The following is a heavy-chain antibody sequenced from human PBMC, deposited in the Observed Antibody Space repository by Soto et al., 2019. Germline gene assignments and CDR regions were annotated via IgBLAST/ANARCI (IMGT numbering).Heavy chain of an antibody. D-gene: IGHD6-19*01. CDR2: ISGFNGNT. V-gene: IGHV1-18*01. CDR1: GYTFASHG. Sequence: QVQLVQSGPEVKKPGASVKVSCKASGYTFASHGFSWVRQAPGQGLEWMGWISGFNGNTDYAQKFQGRVTLTTDTSTSRAYMELRSLRSDDTALYYCARVEPRGVAVARDYWGQGTLVTVSS. CDR3: ARVEPRGVAVARDY. J-gene: IGHJ4*02.